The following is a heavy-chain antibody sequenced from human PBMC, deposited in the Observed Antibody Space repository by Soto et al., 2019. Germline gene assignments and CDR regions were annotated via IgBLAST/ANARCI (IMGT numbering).Heavy chain of an antibody. CDR3: ARGCAMGVDY. V-gene: IGHV3-74*01. CDR2: IYFDGITT. Sequence: EVQLVESGGGVVQPGGSLRLSCTASGFTFNTHWMHWVRQAPGKGLVWVSSIYFDGITTNYADSVKGRLTVSRDNAKNTVYLHVNTLRDEDTSVYYCARGCAMGVDYWGQLALVTVSS. J-gene: IGHJ4*02. CDR1: GFTFNTHW. D-gene: IGHD1-26*01.